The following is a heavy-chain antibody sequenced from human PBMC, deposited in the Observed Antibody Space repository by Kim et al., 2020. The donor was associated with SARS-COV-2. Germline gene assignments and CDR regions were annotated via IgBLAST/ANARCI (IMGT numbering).Heavy chain of an antibody. CDR1: GGSISSYY. Sequence: SETLSLTCTVSGGSISSYYWSWIRQPPGKGLEWIGYIYYSGSTNYNPSLKSRVTISVDTSKNQFSLKLSSVTAADTAVYYCARGDFWSGWPGMDVWGKGTTVTVSS. V-gene: IGHV4-59*01. CDR3: ARGDFWSGWPGMDV. D-gene: IGHD3-3*01. CDR2: IYYSGST. J-gene: IGHJ6*03.